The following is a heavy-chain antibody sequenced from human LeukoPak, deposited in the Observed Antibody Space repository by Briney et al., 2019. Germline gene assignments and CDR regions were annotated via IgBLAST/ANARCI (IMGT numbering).Heavy chain of an antibody. Sequence: SETLSLTCAVYGASFSGYYWSWIRQPPGKGLEGSWEINHSGSTNYNPSLKSRVTISVDTSKNQLSLKLSSVTAAEPAVYYCASRKNNGPDYWGQGTPATVSS. CDR2: INHSGST. CDR3: ASRKNNGPDY. J-gene: IGHJ4*02. V-gene: IGHV4-34*01. D-gene: IGHD1-14*01. CDR1: GASFSGYY.